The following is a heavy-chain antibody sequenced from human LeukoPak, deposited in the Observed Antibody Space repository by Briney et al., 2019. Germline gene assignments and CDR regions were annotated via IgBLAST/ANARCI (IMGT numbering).Heavy chain of an antibody. V-gene: IGHV4-34*01. Sequence: SETLSLTCAVYGGSFSGYYWSWIRQPPGKGLEWIGEINHSGSTNYNPSLKSRVTISVDTSKNQFPLKLSSVTAADTAVYYCARDTILWPYYFDYWGQGTLVTVSS. D-gene: IGHD2-21*01. CDR1: GGSFSGYY. CDR3: ARDTILWPYYFDY. J-gene: IGHJ4*02. CDR2: INHSGST.